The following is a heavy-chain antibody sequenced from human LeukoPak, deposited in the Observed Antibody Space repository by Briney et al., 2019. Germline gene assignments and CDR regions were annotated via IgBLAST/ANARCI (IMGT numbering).Heavy chain of an antibody. V-gene: IGHV4-59*01. CDR1: GGSISSYY. CDR2: IYYSGST. D-gene: IGHD3-3*01. CDR3: ARPYYDFWSGSPYYHYMDV. J-gene: IGHJ6*03. Sequence: PSETLSLTCTVSGGSISSYYWSWIRQPPGKGLEWIGYIYYSGSTNYNPSLKSRVTISVDTFKNQFSLKLSSVTAADTAVYYCARPYYDFWSGSPYYHYMDVWGKGTTVTVSS.